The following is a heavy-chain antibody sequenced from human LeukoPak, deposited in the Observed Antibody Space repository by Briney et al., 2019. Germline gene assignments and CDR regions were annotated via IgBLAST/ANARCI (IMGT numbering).Heavy chain of an antibody. CDR2: IKQDGSER. D-gene: IGHD3-10*01. CDR3: ARGITMAN. J-gene: IGHJ4*02. CDR1: GFTFCNYW. Sequence: GGSLRLSCAASGFTFCNYWMTWVRQAPGKGLEWVANIKQDGSERDYVDSVKGRFTISRDDAKNSLYLQMNSLRAEDTAVYYCARGITMANWGQGTLVTVSS. V-gene: IGHV3-7*04.